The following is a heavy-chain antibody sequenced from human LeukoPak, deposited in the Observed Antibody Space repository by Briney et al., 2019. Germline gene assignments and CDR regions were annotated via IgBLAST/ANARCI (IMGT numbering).Heavy chain of an antibody. Sequence: GGSLRLSCAASGFTASSNYMSWVRQAPGKGLEWVSVIYSGGTTYYADSVKGRFTISRDNSKNTLYLQMNSLRVEDTAVYYCARDIGSGNYFDYWGQGTLVTVSS. V-gene: IGHV3-53*01. CDR2: IYSGGTT. D-gene: IGHD1-26*01. J-gene: IGHJ4*02. CDR3: ARDIGSGNYFDY. CDR1: GFTASSNY.